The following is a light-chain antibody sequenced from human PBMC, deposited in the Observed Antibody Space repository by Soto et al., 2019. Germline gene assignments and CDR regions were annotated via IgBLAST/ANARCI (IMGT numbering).Light chain of an antibody. CDR2: DVS. CDR1: SSDVGGYNY. J-gene: IGLJ2*01. Sequence: QSALTQPASVSGSPGQSITISCTGTSSDVGGYNYVSWYQQHAGKAPKLMIYDVSNRHSGVSNRFSGSKSGNTAALTISGLQAEGEADYYCSSYTSSSTHVVFGGGTKLTVL. V-gene: IGLV2-14*01. CDR3: SSYTSSSTHVV.